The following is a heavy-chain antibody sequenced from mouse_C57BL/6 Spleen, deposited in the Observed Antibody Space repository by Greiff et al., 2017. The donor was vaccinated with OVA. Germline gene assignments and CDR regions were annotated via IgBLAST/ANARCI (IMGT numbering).Heavy chain of an antibody. D-gene: IGHD1-1*01. J-gene: IGHJ3*01. CDR1: GFTFSDYG. V-gene: IGHV5-17*01. Sequence: EVKLMESGGGLVKPGGTLKLSCAASGFTFSDYGMHWVRQAPGKGLEWVAYISSGSSTIYYADTVKGRFTISRDNDKNTLFLQMTSLRSEDTAMYYCARYYGSSPVAYWGQGTLVTVAA. CDR2: ISSGSSTI. CDR3: ARYYGSSPVAY.